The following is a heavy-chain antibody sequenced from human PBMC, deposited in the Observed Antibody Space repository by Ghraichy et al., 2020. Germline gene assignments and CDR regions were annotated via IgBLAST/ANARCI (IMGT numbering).Heavy chain of an antibody. D-gene: IGHD3-22*01. CDR1: GFTFSSYA. V-gene: IGHV3-23*01. Sequence: GGSLRLSCAASGFTFSSYAMSWVRQAPGKGLEWVSAISGSGGSTYYADSVKGRFTISRDNSKNTLYLQMNSLRAEDTAVYYCAKGHGSSGIRPSIDYWGQGTLLTVSS. CDR3: AKGHGSSGIRPSIDY. CDR2: ISGSGGST. J-gene: IGHJ4*02.